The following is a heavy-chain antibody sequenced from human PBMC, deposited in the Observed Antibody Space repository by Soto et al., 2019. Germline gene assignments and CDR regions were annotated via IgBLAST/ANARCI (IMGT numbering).Heavy chain of an antibody. J-gene: IGHJ4*02. CDR2: IHYNGNT. Sequence: SETLSLTCTVSGDSISASSWSWVRQPPGKGLEWIGNIHYNGNTKYNPSLKSRVIMSVDTSKNQFSLKLISVTAADTAKYFCAREGNLGRWLQPLDFWGQGTLVTVS. CDR3: AREGNLGRWLQPLDF. D-gene: IGHD5-12*01. CDR1: GDSISASS. V-gene: IGHV4-59*01.